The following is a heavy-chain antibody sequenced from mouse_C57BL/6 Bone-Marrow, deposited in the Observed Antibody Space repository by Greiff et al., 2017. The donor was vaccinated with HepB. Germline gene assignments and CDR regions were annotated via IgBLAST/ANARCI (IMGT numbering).Heavy chain of an antibody. CDR3: ARDGDYGNYTWFAY. V-gene: IGHV3-6*01. CDR1: GYSITSGYY. D-gene: IGHD2-1*01. Sequence: EVKLMESGPGLVKPSQSLSLTCSVTGYSITSGYYWNWIRQFPGNKLEWMGYISYDGSNNYNPSLKNRISITRDTSKNQFFLKLNSVTTEDTATYYCARDGDYGNYTWFAYWGQGTLVTVSA. J-gene: IGHJ3*01. CDR2: ISYDGSN.